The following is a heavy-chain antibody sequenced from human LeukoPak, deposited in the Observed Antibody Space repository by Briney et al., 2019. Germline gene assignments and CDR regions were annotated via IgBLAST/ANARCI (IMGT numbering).Heavy chain of an antibody. Sequence: ASVKVSCKASGYTFTGYYMHWVRQAPGQGLEWMGWINPNSGGTNYAQKFQGRVTMTRDTSISTAYMELCRLRSDDTAVYYCAREPIYYDSSGYYYSGYFDYWGQGTLVTVSS. J-gene: IGHJ4*02. V-gene: IGHV1-2*02. CDR1: GYTFTGYY. D-gene: IGHD3-22*01. CDR2: INPNSGGT. CDR3: AREPIYYDSSGYYYSGYFDY.